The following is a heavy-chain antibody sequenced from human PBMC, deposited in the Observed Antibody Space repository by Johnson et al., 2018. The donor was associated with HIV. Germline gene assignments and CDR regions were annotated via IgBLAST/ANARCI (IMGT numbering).Heavy chain of an antibody. Sequence: QVQLVESGGGVVQPGRSLRVSCGASGFTFSSYDMHWVRQAPGKGLEWVAVITYDGTKNYFADSVKGRFNISRDNSKNTLYLQMNRVRPEDAAVYYCAKPPSMGADAFDIWGQGTMVTVSS. CDR3: AKPPSMGADAFDI. V-gene: IGHV3-30*18. CDR1: GFTFSSYD. CDR2: ITYDGTKN. D-gene: IGHD3-16*01. J-gene: IGHJ3*02.